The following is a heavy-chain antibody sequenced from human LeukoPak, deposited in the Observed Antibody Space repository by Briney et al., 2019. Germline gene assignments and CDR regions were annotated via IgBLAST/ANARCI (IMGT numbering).Heavy chain of an antibody. J-gene: IGHJ4*02. CDR2: ISAHNGDT. CDR1: GYTFTSYG. V-gene: IGHV1-18*01. D-gene: IGHD3-10*01. Sequence: GASVKVSCKASGYTFTSYGISWVRQAPGQGLEWMGWISAHNGDTNYAQKFQGRVSMTTDTSTSTGYMELRSLTSDDTAVYYCARDLLRYYYGSGSSAFVYWGQGTLVTFSS. CDR3: ARDLLRYYYGSGSSAFVY.